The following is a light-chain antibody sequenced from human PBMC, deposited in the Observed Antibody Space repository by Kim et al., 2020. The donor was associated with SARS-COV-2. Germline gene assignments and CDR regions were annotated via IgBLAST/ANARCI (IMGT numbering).Light chain of an antibody. Sequence: LSASPGERATLTCRASQGIASNLAWYQQKPGQPPRLLIYNAATRTTGIPARFSGSGAGAEYTLTISSLQSEDFAVYYCQQYNNFPTFGGGPSWRS. CDR3: QQYNNFPT. J-gene: IGKJ4*01. V-gene: IGKV3-15*01. CDR1: QGIASN. CDR2: NAA.